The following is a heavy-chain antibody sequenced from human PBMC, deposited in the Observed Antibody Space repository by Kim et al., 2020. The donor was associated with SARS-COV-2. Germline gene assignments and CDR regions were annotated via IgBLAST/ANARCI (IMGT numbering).Heavy chain of an antibody. D-gene: IGHD6-25*01. V-gene: IGHV3-7*03. Sequence: GGSLRLSCTASGFTFSSYWMNWVRQAPGKGLEWVANIKRDGSEKYYVDSVEGRFTISRDNTKNSVYLQMNRLRAEDTAVYYCARGSAGDVWGQGTMVTVSS. CDR2: IKRDGSEK. J-gene: IGHJ3*01. CDR3: ARGSAGDV. CDR1: GFTFSSYW.